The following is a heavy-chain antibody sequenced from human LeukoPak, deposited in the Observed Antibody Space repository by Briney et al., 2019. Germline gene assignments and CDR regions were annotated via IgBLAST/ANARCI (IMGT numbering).Heavy chain of an antibody. J-gene: IGHJ6*03. CDR3: ARESGLLTTVTTYYYYYYMDV. CDR2: INHSGST. Sequence: SETLSLTCAVYGGSFSGYYWSWIRQPPGKGLEWIGEINHSGSTNYNPSLKSRVTISVDTSKNQFSLKLSSVTAADTAVYYCARESGLLTTVTTYYYYYYMDVWGKGTTVTVSS. D-gene: IGHD4-11*01. V-gene: IGHV4-34*01. CDR1: GGSFSGYY.